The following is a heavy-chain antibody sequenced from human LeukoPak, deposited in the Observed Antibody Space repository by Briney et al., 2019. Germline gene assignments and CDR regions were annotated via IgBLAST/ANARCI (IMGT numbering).Heavy chain of an antibody. CDR1: GFTFSSYW. D-gene: IGHD5-12*01. CDR3: ASIQSMRWLRLRAYYFDY. Sequence: GSLRLSCAASGFTFSSYWMSWVRQAPGKGLEWVANIKQDGSEKYYVDSVKGRFTISRDNAKNSLYLQMNSLRAEDTAVYYCASIQSMRWLRLRAYYFDYWGQGTLVTVSS. J-gene: IGHJ4*02. V-gene: IGHV3-7*01. CDR2: IKQDGSEK.